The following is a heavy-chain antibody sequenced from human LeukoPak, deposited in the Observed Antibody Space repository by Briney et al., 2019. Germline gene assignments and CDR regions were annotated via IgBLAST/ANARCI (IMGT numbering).Heavy chain of an antibody. J-gene: IGHJ4*02. CDR2: ISGSGGST. Sequence: GGSLRLSCAASGFTFSSYAMSWVRQAPGKGPEWVSAISGSGGSTYYADSVKGRFTISRDNSKNTLYLQMNSLRAEDTAVYYCAKGPPYYYDSSGYLDYWGQGTLVTVSS. CDR1: GFTFSSYA. V-gene: IGHV3-23*01. D-gene: IGHD3-22*01. CDR3: AKGPPYYYDSSGYLDY.